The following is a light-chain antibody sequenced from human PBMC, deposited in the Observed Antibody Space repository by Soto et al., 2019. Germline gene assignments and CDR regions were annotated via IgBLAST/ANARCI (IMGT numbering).Light chain of an antibody. CDR2: GAS. CDR3: QYYDNWRLS. CDR1: QSVSS. J-gene: IGKJ4*01. V-gene: IGKV3-15*01. Sequence: ERVMTQSPATLSVSPGDRATLSCRASQSVSSIAWYQQKPGQPPRLLIYGASRRATNIPARFSGGGSDTEFTLTVSTLQSEDFAAYYCQYYDNWRLSFGGGTKVDI.